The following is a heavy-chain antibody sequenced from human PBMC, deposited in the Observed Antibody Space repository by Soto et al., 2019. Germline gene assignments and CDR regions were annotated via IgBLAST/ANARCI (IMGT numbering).Heavy chain of an antibody. V-gene: IGHV1-8*01. CDR1: GYTFTSYD. D-gene: IGHD3-9*01. J-gene: IGHJ4*02. CDR2: MNPNSGNT. CDR3: ARGALRYFDWLSTNFDY. Sequence: ASVKVSCKASGYTFTSYDINWVRQATGQGLEWMGWMNPNSGNTGYAQKFQGRVTMTRNTSISTAYMELSSLRSEDTAVYYCARGALRYFDWLSTNFDYWGQGTLVTVSS.